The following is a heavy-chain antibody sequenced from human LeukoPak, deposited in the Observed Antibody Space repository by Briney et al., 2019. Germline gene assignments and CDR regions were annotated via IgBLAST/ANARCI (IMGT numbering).Heavy chain of an antibody. Sequence: PGGSLRLSCAASGFTFSSYWMSWVRQAPGKGLEWVSTISNSGDATYYADSVKGRFTISRDNSKNTLYLQMNSLRAEDTAVYYCAKAPPYKKYFDYWGQGTLVTVSS. CDR1: GFTFSSYW. CDR2: ISNSGDAT. V-gene: IGHV3-23*01. D-gene: IGHD1-1*01. CDR3: AKAPPYKKYFDY. J-gene: IGHJ4*02.